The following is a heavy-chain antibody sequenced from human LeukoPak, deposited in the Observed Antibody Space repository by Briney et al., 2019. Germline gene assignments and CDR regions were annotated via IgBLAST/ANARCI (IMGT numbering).Heavy chain of an antibody. CDR3: ARFEYDYVWGSYPDHYYYMDV. V-gene: IGHV4-59*01. Sequence: SETLSLTCTVSGGSISSYYWSWIRQPPGKGLEWIGYIYYSGSTNYNPSLKSRVTISVDTSKNQFSLKLSSVTAADTAVYYCARFEYDYVWGSYPDHYYYMDVWGKGTTVTVSS. J-gene: IGHJ6*03. CDR1: GGSISSYY. D-gene: IGHD3-16*02. CDR2: IYYSGST.